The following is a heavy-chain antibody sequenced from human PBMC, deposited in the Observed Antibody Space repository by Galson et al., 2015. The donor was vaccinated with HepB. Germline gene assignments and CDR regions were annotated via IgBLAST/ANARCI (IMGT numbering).Heavy chain of an antibody. CDR1: GYTFTSYG. CDR2: ISAYNGNT. D-gene: IGHD2-15*01. J-gene: IGHJ4*02. CDR3: ARLGVVGCSGGSCYFDY. V-gene: IGHV1-18*04. Sequence: SVKVSCKASGYTFTSYGISWVRQAPGQGLEWMGWISAYNGNTNYAQKLQGRVTMTTDTSTSTAYMELRSLRSDDTAVYYCARLGVVGCSGGSCYFDYWGQGTLVTVSS.